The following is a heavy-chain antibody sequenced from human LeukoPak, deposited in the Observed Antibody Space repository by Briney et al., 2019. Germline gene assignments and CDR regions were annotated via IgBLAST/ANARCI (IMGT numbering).Heavy chain of an antibody. D-gene: IGHD3-9*01. CDR1: GYTFTSYG. V-gene: IGHV1-18*01. Sequence: ASVKVSCKASGYTFTSYGISWVRQAPGQGLEWMGWISAYNGNTNYAQKLQGRVTITTDTSTSTAYMELRSLRSDDTAVYYCARDLSYDILTGIFDYWGQGTLVTVSS. CDR3: ARDLSYDILTGIFDY. CDR2: ISAYNGNT. J-gene: IGHJ4*02.